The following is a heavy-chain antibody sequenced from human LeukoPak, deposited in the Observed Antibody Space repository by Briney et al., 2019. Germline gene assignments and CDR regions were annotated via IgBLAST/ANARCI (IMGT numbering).Heavy chain of an antibody. CDR2: INANSGDT. J-gene: IGHJ4*02. V-gene: IGHV1-2*02. CDR3: ARESSGYSDY. Sequence: ASVKVSCKASGYTFTGYYMHWVRQAPGQGLEWMGWINANSGDTKYAQKLQGRVTMTRDTSISTAYMELSRLRSDDTAMYYCARESSGYSDYWGQGTLVTVSS. D-gene: IGHD3-22*01. CDR1: GYTFTGYY.